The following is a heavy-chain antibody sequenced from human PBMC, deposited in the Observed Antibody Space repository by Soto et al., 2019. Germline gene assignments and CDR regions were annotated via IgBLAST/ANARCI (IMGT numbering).Heavy chain of an antibody. D-gene: IGHD1-26*01. CDR1: GFPFSSTW. Sequence: GGSLRLSCVASGFPFSSTWMHWVRQAPGKGLVWVSRIDRDESSARYADAVKGRFTISRDNAKNTLYLQMDSLRAEDTAVYYCARDHVGSPGDYWGQGTLVTVS. CDR2: IDRDESSA. CDR3: ARDHVGSPGDY. V-gene: IGHV3-74*01. J-gene: IGHJ4*02.